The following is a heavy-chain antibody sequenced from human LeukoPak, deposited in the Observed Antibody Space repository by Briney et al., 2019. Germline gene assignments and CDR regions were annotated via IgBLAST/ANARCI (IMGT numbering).Heavy chain of an antibody. CDR1: GFTFGDYA. CDR2: IRSKAYGGTT. J-gene: IGHJ4*02. CDR3: TRVGYSYGWYFDY. D-gene: IGHD5-18*01. V-gene: IGHV3-49*04. Sequence: GGSLRLSCTASGFTFGDYAMNWVRQAPGKGLEWVGFIRSKAYGGTTEYAASVKGRFTISRDDSKSIAYLQMNSLKTEDTAVYYCTRVGYSYGWYFDYWGQGTLVTVSS.